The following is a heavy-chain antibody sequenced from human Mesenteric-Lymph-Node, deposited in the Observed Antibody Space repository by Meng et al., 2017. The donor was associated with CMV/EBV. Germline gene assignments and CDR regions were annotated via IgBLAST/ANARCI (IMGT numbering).Heavy chain of an antibody. V-gene: IGHV3-11*01. D-gene: IGHD2-21*01. Sequence: GESLKISCAASGFTFSDYYMSWIRQAPGKGLEWVSYISSSGSTIYYADSVKGRFTISRDNAKNSLYLQMNSLRAEDTAVYYCARDRVGYIVVASGYFDYWGQGTLVTVSS. CDR3: ARDRVGYIVVASGYFDY. J-gene: IGHJ4*02. CDR2: ISSSGSTI. CDR1: GFTFSDYY.